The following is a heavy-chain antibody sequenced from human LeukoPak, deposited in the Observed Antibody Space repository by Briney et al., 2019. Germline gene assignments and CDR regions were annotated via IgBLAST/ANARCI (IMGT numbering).Heavy chain of an antibody. CDR1: GGSISSGGYY. D-gene: IGHD6-13*01. CDR3: ARGVYIAAAQYAY. Sequence: SQTLSLTCTVSGGSISSGGYYWSWIRQHPGKGLEWIGYIYYSGTTNYNPSLKSRVTISVDTSKNQFSLKLSSVTAADTAVYYCARGVYIAAAQYAYWGQGTLVTVSS. J-gene: IGHJ4*02. V-gene: IGHV4-31*03. CDR2: IYYSGTT.